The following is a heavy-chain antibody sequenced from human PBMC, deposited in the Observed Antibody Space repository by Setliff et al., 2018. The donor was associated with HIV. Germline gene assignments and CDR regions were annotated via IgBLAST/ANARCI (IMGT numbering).Heavy chain of an antibody. CDR3: ARDSCLYGSGGFCY. CDR1: GASMNSYY. Sequence: PSETLSLTCNISGASMNSYYWSWVRQSAGQELEWIGRIYVNGKANYNPSLKSRLTISVDTSKNQFSLNLSSVTAADTAVYYCARDSCLYGSGGFCYWGQGTLVTVSS. D-gene: IGHD3-10*01. V-gene: IGHV4-4*07. J-gene: IGHJ4*02. CDR2: IYVNGKA.